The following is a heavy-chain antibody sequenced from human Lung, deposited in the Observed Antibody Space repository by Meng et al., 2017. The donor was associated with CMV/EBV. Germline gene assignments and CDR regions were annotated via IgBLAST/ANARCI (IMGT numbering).Heavy chain of an antibody. V-gene: IGHV3-11*05. CDR1: GFTFSDYY. D-gene: IGHD3-16*01. J-gene: IGHJ3*02. Sequence: QVEVVESGGGLVKPGGSLRLSCAAFGFTFSDYYMSWIRQAPGKGLEWVSYISSSSSYTNYADSVKGRFTISRDNAKNSLYLQMNSLRAEDTAVYYCARDWAKAFDIWGQGTMVTVSS. CDR3: ARDWAKAFDI. CDR2: ISSSSSYT.